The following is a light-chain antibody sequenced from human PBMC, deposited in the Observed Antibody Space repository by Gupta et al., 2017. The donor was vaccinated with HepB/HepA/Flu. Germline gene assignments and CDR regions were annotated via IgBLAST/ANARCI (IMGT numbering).Light chain of an antibody. CDR1: SSDVGGYNY. CDR3: SSYTSSSTFVV. CDR2: DGS. V-gene: IGLV2-14*03. J-gene: IGLJ2*01. Sequence: QSALTQPASVSGSPGQSITISCTGTSSDVGGYNYVSWYQQHTGKAPKLMIYDGSNRPSGVSIRFSGSKSGNTASLTISGLQAEDEADYYCSSYTSSSTFVVFGGGTKLTVL.